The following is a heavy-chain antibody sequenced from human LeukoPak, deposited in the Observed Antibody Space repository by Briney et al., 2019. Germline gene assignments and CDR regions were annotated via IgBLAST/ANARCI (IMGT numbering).Heavy chain of an antibody. CDR1: GGSISSSSYY. CDR3: ARLSYSSAH. CDR2: IYYSGST. J-gene: IGHJ4*02. V-gene: IGHV4-39*01. Sequence: ASETLSLTCTVSGGSISSSSYYWGWIRQPPGKGLEWIGSIYYSGSTYYNPSLKSRVTISVDTSKNQFSLKLSSVTAADTAVYYCARLSYSSAHWGQGTLVTVSS. D-gene: IGHD6-25*01.